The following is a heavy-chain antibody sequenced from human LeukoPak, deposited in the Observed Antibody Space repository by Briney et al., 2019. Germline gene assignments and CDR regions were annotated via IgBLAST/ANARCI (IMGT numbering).Heavy chain of an antibody. J-gene: IGHJ4*02. D-gene: IGHD6-19*01. V-gene: IGHV3-11*01. Sequence: GGSLRLSCAASGFTFSDYYMSWIRQAPGKGLEWVSYISSSGSIIYYADSVKGRFSISRDNAKNSLYLQMNSLRAEDTAVYYCARDQEGNGWYVYFDYWGQGTLVTVSS. CDR3: ARDQEGNGWYVYFDY. CDR1: GFTFSDYY. CDR2: ISSSGSII.